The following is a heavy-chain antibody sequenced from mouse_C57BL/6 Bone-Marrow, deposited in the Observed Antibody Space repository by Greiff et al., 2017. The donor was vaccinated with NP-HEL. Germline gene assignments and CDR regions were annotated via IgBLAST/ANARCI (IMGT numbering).Heavy chain of an antibody. CDR2: IYPGSGNT. Sequence: VQLQQSGPELVKPGASVKISCKASGYSFTSYYIHWVKQRPGQGLEWIGWIYPGSGNTKYNEKFKGKATLTADTSSSTAYMQLSSLTSADSAVYYCARRMGLRRRRWYFDVWGTGTTVTVSS. D-gene: IGHD2-2*01. CDR3: ARRMGLRRRRWYFDV. V-gene: IGHV1-66*01. CDR1: GYSFTSYY. J-gene: IGHJ1*03.